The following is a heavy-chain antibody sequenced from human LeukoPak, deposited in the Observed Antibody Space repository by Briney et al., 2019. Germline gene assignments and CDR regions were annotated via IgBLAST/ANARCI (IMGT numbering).Heavy chain of an antibody. J-gene: IGHJ6*03. Sequence: GGSLRLSCAASGFTFSDYYMSWIRQAPGKGLEWVGFIRSKAYGGTTEYAASVKGRFTISRDDSKSIAYLQMNSLKTEDTAVYYCTRTRNDFPYYYYMDVWGKGTTVTVSS. CDR2: IRSKAYGGTT. V-gene: IGHV3-49*03. D-gene: IGHD1-1*01. CDR3: TRTRNDFPYYYYMDV. CDR1: GFTFSDYY.